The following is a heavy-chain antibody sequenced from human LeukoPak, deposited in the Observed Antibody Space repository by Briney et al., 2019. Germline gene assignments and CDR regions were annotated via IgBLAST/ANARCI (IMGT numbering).Heavy chain of an antibody. D-gene: IGHD3-10*01. CDR3: ARQRRRWFGLRTPGENRDWFDP. CDR1: GGSISSYY. V-gene: IGHV4-59*08. J-gene: IGHJ5*02. Sequence: PSETLFLTCTISGGSISSYYWSWIRQPPGKGLEWTGYIYYSGSTNYNPSLKSRVTISVDTSKNQFSLKLSSVTAGDTAVYYCARQRRRWFGLRTPGENRDWFDPWGQGTLVTVSS. CDR2: IYYSGST.